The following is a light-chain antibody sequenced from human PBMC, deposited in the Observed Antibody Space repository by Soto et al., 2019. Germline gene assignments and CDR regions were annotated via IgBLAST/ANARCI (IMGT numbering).Light chain of an antibody. CDR1: QSVSSSY. Sequence: VLTQFPGTLPLSPGERATISCRASQSVSSSYLAWYQQKPGQAPRLVISGASSRATGIPDRFSGSGSGTDFTLSIRRLEPEDFAVYYCQQYGSSPLTFGQGTKVDIK. CDR2: GAS. J-gene: IGKJ1*01. CDR3: QQYGSSPLT. V-gene: IGKV3-20*01.